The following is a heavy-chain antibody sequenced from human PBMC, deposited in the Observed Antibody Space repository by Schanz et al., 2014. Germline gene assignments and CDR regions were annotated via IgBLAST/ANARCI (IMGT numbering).Heavy chain of an antibody. CDR2: ISDSGDTA. Sequence: DVQLLESGGGLVQPGGSLRLSCAASGFTFTNYAMSWVRQAPGKGLEWVSLISDSGDTAYYADSVKGRFTISRDNFKGALYLQMSSLKSEDTALYYCTRVTISPGGHDLDVWGQGTTVTVSS. D-gene: IGHD3-16*01. J-gene: IGHJ6*02. CDR3: TRVTISPGGHDLDV. CDR1: GFTFTNYA. V-gene: IGHV3-23*01.